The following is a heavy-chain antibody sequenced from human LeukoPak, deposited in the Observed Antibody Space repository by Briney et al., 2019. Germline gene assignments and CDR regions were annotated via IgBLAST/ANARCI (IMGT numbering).Heavy chain of an antibody. CDR1: GFTFSSYS. D-gene: IGHD3-16*01. V-gene: IGHV3-21*01. Sequence: GGSLRLSCAASGFTFSSYSMNWVRQAPGKGLEWVSSISSSSSYIYYADSVKGRFTISRDNAKNSLYLQTNSLRAEDTAVYYCARGSVGVFDYWGQGTLVTVSS. CDR2: ISSSSSYI. J-gene: IGHJ4*02. CDR3: ARGSVGVFDY.